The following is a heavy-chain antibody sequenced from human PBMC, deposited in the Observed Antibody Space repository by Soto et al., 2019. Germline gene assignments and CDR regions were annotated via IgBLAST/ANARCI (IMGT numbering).Heavy chain of an antibody. D-gene: IGHD2-15*01. Sequence: ASVKVSCKASGGTFSSYAISWVRQAPGQGLEWMGGIIPIFGTANYAQKFQGRVTITADESTSTAYMELSSLRSEDTAVYYCAREVVKRGPVPDYYYGMDVWGQGTTVTVSS. CDR2: IIPIFGTA. CDR3: AREVVKRGPVPDYYYGMDV. CDR1: GGTFSSYA. J-gene: IGHJ6*02. V-gene: IGHV1-69*13.